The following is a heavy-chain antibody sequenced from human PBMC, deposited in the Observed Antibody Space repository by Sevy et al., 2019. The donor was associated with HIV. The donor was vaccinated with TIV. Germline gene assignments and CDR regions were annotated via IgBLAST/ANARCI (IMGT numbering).Heavy chain of an antibody. Sequence: SETLSLTCAVYGGSFSGYYWSWIRQPPGKGLEWIGEINHSGSTNYNPSLKSRVTISVDTSKNQFSLKLSSVTAVDTAVYYCARYRVAGNFDYWGQGTLVTVSS. V-gene: IGHV4-34*01. CDR1: GGSFSGYY. CDR2: INHSGST. CDR3: ARYRVAGNFDY. J-gene: IGHJ4*02. D-gene: IGHD6-19*01.